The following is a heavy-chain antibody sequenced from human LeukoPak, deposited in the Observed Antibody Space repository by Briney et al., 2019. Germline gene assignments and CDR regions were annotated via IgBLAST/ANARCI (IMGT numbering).Heavy chain of an antibody. Sequence: SSETLSRTCTVSGVSISSYYWSWIRQPAGKGLEWIGRVYTSGSTNYNPSLKSRVTMSVDTSKNQFSLKLTSVTAADTAVYYCARDLSYSSSPGLDYWGQGTLVTVSS. J-gene: IGHJ4*02. V-gene: IGHV4-4*07. CDR1: GVSISSYY. CDR2: VYTSGST. CDR3: ARDLSYSSSPGLDY. D-gene: IGHD6-6*01.